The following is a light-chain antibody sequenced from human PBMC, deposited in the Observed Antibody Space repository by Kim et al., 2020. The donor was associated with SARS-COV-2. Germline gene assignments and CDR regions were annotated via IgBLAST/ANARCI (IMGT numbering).Light chain of an antibody. J-gene: IGLJ2*01. CDR3: SSYAGSNNLV. CDR1: SSDVGGYNY. CDR2: EVS. Sequence: GQSVTTSCPRTSSDVGGYNYVSWYQQHPGKAPKLMIYEVSKRPSGVPDRFSGSKSGNTASLTVSGLQAEDEADYYCSSYAGSNNLVFGGGTKLTVL. V-gene: IGLV2-8*01.